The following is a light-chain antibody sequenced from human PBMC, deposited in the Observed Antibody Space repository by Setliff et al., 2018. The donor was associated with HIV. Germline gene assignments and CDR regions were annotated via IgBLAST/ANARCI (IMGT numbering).Light chain of an antibody. CDR3: YSYAGGDTWI. V-gene: IGLV2-23*02. CDR2: DVT. J-gene: IGLJ2*01. CDR1: SSDIGDYES. Sequence: QSVLTQPASVSGSPGQSITISCTGSSSDIGDYESVSWYQQHPGEVPKLMIYDVTKRPSGVSNRFSASKSGNTASLTISGLQAEDEAHYYCYSYAGGDTWIFGGGTKVT.